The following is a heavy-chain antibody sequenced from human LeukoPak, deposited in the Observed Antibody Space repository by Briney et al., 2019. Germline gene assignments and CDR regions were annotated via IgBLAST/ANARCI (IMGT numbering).Heavy chain of an antibody. CDR3: ARDTQPTFTIFEVVGY. Sequence: PGGSLRLSCAASGFTFDDYGMSWARQAPGKGLEWVSGINWNGGSTGYADSVKGRFTISRDNAKNSLYLQMNSLRAEDTALYYCARDTQPTFTIFEVVGYWGQGTLVTVSS. CDR1: GFTFDDYG. D-gene: IGHD3-3*01. CDR2: INWNGGST. J-gene: IGHJ4*02. V-gene: IGHV3-20*04.